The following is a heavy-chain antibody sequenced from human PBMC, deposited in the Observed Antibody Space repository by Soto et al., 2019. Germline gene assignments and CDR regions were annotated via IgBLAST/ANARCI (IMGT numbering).Heavy chain of an antibody. V-gene: IGHV3-48*01. D-gene: IGHD3-22*01. CDR1: GFTFSTYS. Sequence: GGSLRLSCAASGFTFSTYSMNWVRQAPGKGLEWVSYISSSSSTIFYTDSVKGRFTVSRDNAKNSLYLQMNSLRVEDTAVYYCARPTHYYDSSGPPAYWGQGTLVTVSS. CDR3: ARPTHYYDSSGPPAY. J-gene: IGHJ4*02. CDR2: ISSSSSTI.